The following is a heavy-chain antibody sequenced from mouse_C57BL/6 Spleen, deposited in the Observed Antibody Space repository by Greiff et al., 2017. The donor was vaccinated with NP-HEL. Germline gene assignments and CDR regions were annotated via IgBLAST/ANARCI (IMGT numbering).Heavy chain of an antibody. CDR3: TREGDITTVVATYYYAMDY. J-gene: IGHJ4*01. CDR1: GFTFSSYA. Sequence: DVKLVESGEGLVKPGGSLKLSCAASGFTFSSYAMSWVRQTPEKRLEWVAYISSGGDYIYYADTVKGRFTISRDNARNTLYLQMSSLKSEDTAMYYCTREGDITTVVATYYYAMDYWGQGTSVTVSS. D-gene: IGHD1-1*01. V-gene: IGHV5-9-1*02. CDR2: ISSGGDYI.